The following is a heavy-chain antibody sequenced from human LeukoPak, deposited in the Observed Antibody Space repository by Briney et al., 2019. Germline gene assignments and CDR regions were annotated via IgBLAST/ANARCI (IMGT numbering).Heavy chain of an antibody. Sequence: KTGGSLRLSCAASGFTFSTYSMNWVRQAPGKGLEWVSSLSSSSTYVYYADSVKGRFTISRDNAKNSLYLQMNSLRAEGTAVYYCARVRCSGGGCFYNFDYWGQGSLVTVSS. V-gene: IGHV3-21*01. CDR2: LSSSSTYV. CDR3: ARVRCSGGGCFYNFDY. J-gene: IGHJ4*02. D-gene: IGHD2-15*01. CDR1: GFTFSTYS.